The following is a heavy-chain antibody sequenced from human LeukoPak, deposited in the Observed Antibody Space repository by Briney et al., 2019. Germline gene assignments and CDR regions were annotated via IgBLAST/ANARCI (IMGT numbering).Heavy chain of an antibody. CDR1: GYTFSNYG. CDR3: ASKAYCTNGVCSFNNWFDP. CDR2: INTNTGNP. J-gene: IGHJ5*02. V-gene: IGHV7-4-1*02. D-gene: IGHD2-8*01. Sequence: ASVKVSCKASGYTFSNYGISWVRQAPGQGLEWMGWINTNTGNPTYAQGFTGRFVFSLDTSVSTAYLQISSLKAEDTAVYYCASKAYCTNGVCSFNNWFDPWGQGTLVTVSS.